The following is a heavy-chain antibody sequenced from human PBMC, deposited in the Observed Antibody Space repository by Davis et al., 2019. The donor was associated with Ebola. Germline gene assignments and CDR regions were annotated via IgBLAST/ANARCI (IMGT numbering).Heavy chain of an antibody. J-gene: IGHJ6*02. V-gene: IGHV4-4*07. CDR3: ARDVGAYGDYGYYYYYDMDV. CDR2: ISATGST. Sequence: PSETLSLTCTVSGGSISSYYWSWIRQPAGKGLEWIGRISATGSTNYNPSLQSRVTMSVDTSKNQFSLKVSSVTAADTAVYYCARDVGAYGDYGYYYYYDMDVWGQGTTVTVSS. CDR1: GGSISSYY. D-gene: IGHD4-17*01.